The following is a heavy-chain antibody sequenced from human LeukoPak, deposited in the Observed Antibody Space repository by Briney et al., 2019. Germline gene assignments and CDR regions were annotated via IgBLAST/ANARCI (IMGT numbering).Heavy chain of an antibody. CDR2: ISGYNGNT. Sequence: GASVKVSCKASGYTFTSYGISWVRQAPGQGPEWMGWISGYNGNTKYAQKLQGRVTMTTDTSTSTAYMELRSLRSDDTAVYYCARDYDFWSGYSHIDYWGQGTLVTVSS. CDR3: ARDYDFWSGYSHIDY. D-gene: IGHD3-3*01. J-gene: IGHJ4*02. V-gene: IGHV1-18*01. CDR1: GYTFTSYG.